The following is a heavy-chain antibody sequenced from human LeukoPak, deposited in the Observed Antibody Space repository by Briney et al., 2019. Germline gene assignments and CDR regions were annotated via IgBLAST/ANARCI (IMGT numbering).Heavy chain of an antibody. CDR2: IKQDGSEK. CDR3: ARVGPSSGSYYFDY. V-gene: IGHV3-7*01. Sequence: PGGSLRLSCAASGFTFSNYWMNWVRQAPGKGLEWVANIKQDGSEKYYVDSVKGRFTISRDNAKNSLYLQMNSLRAEDTAVYYCARVGPSSGSYYFDYWGQGTLVTVSS. J-gene: IGHJ4*02. CDR1: GFTFSNYW. D-gene: IGHD3/OR15-3a*01.